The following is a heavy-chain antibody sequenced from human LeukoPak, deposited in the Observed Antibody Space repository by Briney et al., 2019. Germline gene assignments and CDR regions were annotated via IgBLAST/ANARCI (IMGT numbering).Heavy chain of an antibody. J-gene: IGHJ4*02. Sequence: GGSLRLSCVASGFTFSSYWMSWVRQAPGKGLEWVANIKQDGSEKYYVDSVEGRFTISRDNAKNSLYLQMNSLRAEDTAVYYCATDGGYCSSTSCYRGDYFDFWGQGTLVTVSS. CDR1: GFTFSSYW. D-gene: IGHD2-2*02. V-gene: IGHV3-7*01. CDR2: IKQDGSEK. CDR3: ATDGGYCSSTSCYRGDYFDF.